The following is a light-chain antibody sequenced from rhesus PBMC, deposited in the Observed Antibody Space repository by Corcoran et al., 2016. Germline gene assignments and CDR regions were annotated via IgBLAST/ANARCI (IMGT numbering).Light chain of an antibody. CDR2: AAS. Sequence: DIQLTQSPSSLSASVGDTVTITCRASQGISSYLAWYQQKSGKAPKILMSAASILQSGVPSRFSGSGSGTELTLTISSLQPEDFASYHCQQYSSHPPTFGGGTKVEIK. J-gene: IGKJ4*01. CDR3: QQYSSHPPT. V-gene: IGKV1-25*02. CDR1: QGISSY.